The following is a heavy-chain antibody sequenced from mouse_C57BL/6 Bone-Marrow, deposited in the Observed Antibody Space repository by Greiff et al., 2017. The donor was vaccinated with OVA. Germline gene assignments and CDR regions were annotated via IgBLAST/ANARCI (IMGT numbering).Heavy chain of an antibody. V-gene: IGHV1-4*01. J-gene: IGHJ1*03. D-gene: IGHD1-1*01. CDR2: INPSSGYT. CDR1: GYTFTSYT. CDR3: ARRGYYGRLPGGYFDV. Sequence: VQLQQSGAELARPGASVKMSCKASGYTFTSYTMHWVKQRPGQGLEWIGYINPSSGYTKYNQKFKDKATLTADKSSSTAYMQLSSLTSEDSAVYYCARRGYYGRLPGGYFDVWGTGTTVTVSS.